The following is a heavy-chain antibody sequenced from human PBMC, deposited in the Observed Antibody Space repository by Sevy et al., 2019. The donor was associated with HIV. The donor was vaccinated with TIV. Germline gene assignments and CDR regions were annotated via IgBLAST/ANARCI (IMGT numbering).Heavy chain of an antibody. CDR1: GFTFSSYD. CDR3: ARVVYYYDRTAPRVAQTRFDP. CDR2: ISTTGAT. J-gene: IGHJ5*02. V-gene: IGHV3-13*01. D-gene: IGHD3-22*01. Sequence: GGSLRLSCAASGFTFSSYDMHWVRQATGGGLEWVSGISTTGATFYLGSVKGRFTISRENAKNSFYLQMNSLRAGDTXVYYCARVVYYYDRTAPRVAQTRFDPWGQGTLVTVSS.